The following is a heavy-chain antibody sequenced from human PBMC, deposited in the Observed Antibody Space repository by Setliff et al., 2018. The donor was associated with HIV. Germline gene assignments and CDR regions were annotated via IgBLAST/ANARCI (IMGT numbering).Heavy chain of an antibody. CDR3: AREHFWSGYYSYDAFDI. Sequence: TSETLSLTCSVSGGSISGYYWTWIRQPPGKGLEWIGYIYSSGSTNYSPSLKSRVTISVDTSKNQFSLKLSSVTAADTAVYYCAREHFWSGYYSYDAFDIWGQGTMVTVSS. CDR2: IYSSGST. V-gene: IGHV4-4*09. D-gene: IGHD3-3*02. CDR1: GGSISGYY. J-gene: IGHJ3*02.